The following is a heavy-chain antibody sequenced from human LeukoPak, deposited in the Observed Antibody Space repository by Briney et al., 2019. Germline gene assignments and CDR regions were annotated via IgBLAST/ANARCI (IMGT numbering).Heavy chain of an antibody. Sequence: SETLSLTCTVSGASISSYYWSWIRQPAGKGLEWTGRIYPSGNTAYNPSLKSRVTMSVDTSKNQFSLKLSSVTAADTAVYYCARYCSGGSCYDSWFDPWGQGTLVTVSS. D-gene: IGHD2-15*01. CDR1: GASISSYY. CDR2: IYPSGNT. J-gene: IGHJ5*02. CDR3: ARYCSGGSCYDSWFDP. V-gene: IGHV4-4*07.